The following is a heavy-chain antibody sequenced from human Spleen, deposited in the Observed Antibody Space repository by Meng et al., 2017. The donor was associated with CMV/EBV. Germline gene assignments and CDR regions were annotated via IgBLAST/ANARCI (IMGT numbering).Heavy chain of an antibody. CDR2: IYYSGST. CDR3: ARAASSGWYWYYYGMDA. D-gene: IGHD6-19*01. CDR1: GGSISSYY. Sequence: SETLSLTCTVSGGSISSYYWSWIRQPPGKGLEWIGYIYYSGSTNYNPSLKSRVTISVDTSKNQFSLKLSSVTAADTAVYYCARAASSGWYWYYYGMDAWGQGTTVTVSS. J-gene: IGHJ6*02. V-gene: IGHV4-59*01.